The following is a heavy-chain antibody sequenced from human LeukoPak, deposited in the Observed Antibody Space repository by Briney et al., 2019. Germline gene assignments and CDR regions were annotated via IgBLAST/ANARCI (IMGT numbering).Heavy chain of an antibody. CDR3: ARDSEDGYYDSSGYYGLFDY. J-gene: IGHJ4*02. V-gene: IGHV1-46*01. Sequence: ASVKFSCKASGYTFTSYYMHWVRQAPGQGLEWMGIINPSGGSTSYAQKFQGRVTMTTDTSTSTAYMELRSLRSDDTAVYYCARDSEDGYYDSSGYYGLFDYWGQGTLVTVSS. D-gene: IGHD3-22*01. CDR2: INPSGGST. CDR1: GYTFTSYY.